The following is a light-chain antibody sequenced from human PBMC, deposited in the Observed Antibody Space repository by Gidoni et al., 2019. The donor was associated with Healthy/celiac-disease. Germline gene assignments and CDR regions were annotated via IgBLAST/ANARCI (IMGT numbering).Light chain of an antibody. CDR1: QYISNY. CDR3: QQYDNYRLT. Sequence: QLSHSPSSLSASVGDRVTITCQASQYISNYLNWYQQKPGKAPKLLIYDASNLEIGVPSRFSGSGSGTDFTFTISSLQPEDIATYYCQQYDNYRLTFGGGTKVEIK. CDR2: DAS. J-gene: IGKJ4*01. V-gene: IGKV1-33*01.